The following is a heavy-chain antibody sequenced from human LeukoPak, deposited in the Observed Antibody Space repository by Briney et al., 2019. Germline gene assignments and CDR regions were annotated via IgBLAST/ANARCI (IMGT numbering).Heavy chain of an antibody. J-gene: IGHJ4*02. CDR2: ISSSSSYI. Sequence: GGSLRLSCAASGFTFSSYSMNWVRQAPGKGLEWVSSISSSSSYIYYADSVKGRFTISRDNAKNSLYLQMNSLRAEDTAVYYCARDSELVDTAMVTYFDYWSQGTLVTVSS. CDR1: GFTFSSYS. CDR3: ARDSELVDTAMVTYFDY. D-gene: IGHD5-18*01. V-gene: IGHV3-21*01.